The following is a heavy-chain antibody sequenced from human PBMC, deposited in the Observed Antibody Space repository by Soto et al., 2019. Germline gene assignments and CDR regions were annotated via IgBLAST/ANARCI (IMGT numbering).Heavy chain of an antibody. Sequence: PSDTLSLTCTVSGGSISSYYWSWIRQPPGKGLEWIGYIYYTGTTTYNPSIKSRVTISVDSSKNQFSLNLTSVSAADTAVYYCARLGGFYQSLDSWGQGTLVTVSS. CDR3: ARLGGFYQSLDS. D-gene: IGHD3-22*01. V-gene: IGHV4-59*08. CDR2: IYYTGTT. J-gene: IGHJ5*01. CDR1: GGSISSYY.